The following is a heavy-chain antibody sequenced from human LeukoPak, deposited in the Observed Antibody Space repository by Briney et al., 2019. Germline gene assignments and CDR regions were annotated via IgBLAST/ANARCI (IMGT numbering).Heavy chain of an antibody. D-gene: IGHD2-15*01. J-gene: IGHJ4*02. V-gene: IGHV4-59*01. CDR1: GGSISSYY. CDR3: ASGYCSGGSCYQPLVYFDY. CDR2: IYYSGST. Sequence: PSETLSLTCTVSGGSISSYYWSWIRQPPGKGLEWIGYIYYSGSTNYNPSLKSRVTISVDTSKNQFSLKLSSVTAADTAVYYCASGYCSGGSCYQPLVYFDYWGQGTLVTVSS.